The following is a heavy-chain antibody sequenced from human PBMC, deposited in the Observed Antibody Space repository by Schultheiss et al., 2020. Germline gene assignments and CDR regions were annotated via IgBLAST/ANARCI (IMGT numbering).Heavy chain of an antibody. CDR1: GGTFSSYA. D-gene: IGHD4-17*01. Sequence: SVKVSCKASGGTFSSYAISWVRQAPGQGLEWMGGIIPIFGTANYAQKFQGRVTITADESTSTAYMELSSLRSEDTAVYYCARERLPFPDVTHTTGNDAFDIWGQGTMVTVSS. CDR2: IIPIFGTA. CDR3: ARERLPFPDVTHTTGNDAFDI. J-gene: IGHJ3*02. V-gene: IGHV1-69*13.